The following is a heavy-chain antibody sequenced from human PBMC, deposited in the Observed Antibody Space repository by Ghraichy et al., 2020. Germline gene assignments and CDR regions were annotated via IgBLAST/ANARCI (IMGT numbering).Heavy chain of an antibody. J-gene: IGHJ5*02. V-gene: IGHV4-38-2*02. CDR1: GYSITDAFY. Sequence: SETLSLTCSVSGYSITDAFYWGWIRQSPGKAMEWIGSIGHTGTTHYNPSLKSRGTMSLDTSKNQFSLNVISVTAADTAVYYCARDWGAKNWFGPWGQGTLITVSS. D-gene: IGHD3-16*01. CDR3: ARDWGAKNWFGP. CDR2: IGHTGTT.